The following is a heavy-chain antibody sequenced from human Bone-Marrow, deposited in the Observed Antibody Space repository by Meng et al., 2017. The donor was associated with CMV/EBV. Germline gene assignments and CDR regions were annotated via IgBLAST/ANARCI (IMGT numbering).Heavy chain of an antibody. V-gene: IGHV3-33*06. CDR3: AKDDHYSSSSRFQRGYYFDY. CDR2: IWYDGSNK. J-gene: IGHJ4*02. CDR1: GFTFSSYG. Sequence: GESLKISCAASGFTFSSYGMHWVRQAPGKGLEWVAVIWYDGSNKYYADSVKGRFTISRDNSKNTLYLQMNSLRAEDTAVYYCAKDDHYSSSSRFQRGYYFDYWGQGTLVTVAS. D-gene: IGHD6-6*01.